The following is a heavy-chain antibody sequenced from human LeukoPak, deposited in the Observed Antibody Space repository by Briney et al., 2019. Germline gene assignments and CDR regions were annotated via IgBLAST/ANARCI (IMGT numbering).Heavy chain of an antibody. Sequence: PSQTLSLTCTVSGGSISSGGYYWSWIRQHPGKGLEWIGYIYYSGSTYYNPSLKSRVTISVDTSKNQFSLKLSSVTAADAAVYYCARFSDVLRYFDLWGQGTLVTVSS. CDR3: ARFSDVLRYFDL. J-gene: IGHJ4*02. D-gene: IGHD3-9*01. CDR2: IYYSGST. CDR1: GGSISSGGYY. V-gene: IGHV4-31*03.